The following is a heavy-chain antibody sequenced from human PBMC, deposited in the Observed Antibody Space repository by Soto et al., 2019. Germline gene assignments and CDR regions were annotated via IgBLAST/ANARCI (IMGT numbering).Heavy chain of an antibody. J-gene: IGHJ2*01. CDR2: IIPIFGTA. V-gene: IGHV1-69*12. Sequence: QVQLVQSGAEVKKPGSSVKVSCKASGGTFSSYAISWVRQAPGQGLEWMGGIIPIFGTANYAQKFQGRATITADESTSTAYRDLRSRRSEDTAVYYCARAAMITCGGVIRGYFDLWGRGTLVTVSS. CDR1: GGTFSSYA. CDR3: ARAAMITCGGVIRGYFDL. D-gene: IGHD3-16*02.